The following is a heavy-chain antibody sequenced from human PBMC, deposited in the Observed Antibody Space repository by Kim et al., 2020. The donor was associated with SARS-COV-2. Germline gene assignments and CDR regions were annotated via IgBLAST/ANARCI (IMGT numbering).Heavy chain of an antibody. CDR3: ARDRNGEENFDY. CDR2: K. J-gene: IGHJ4*02. D-gene: IGHD2-8*01. V-gene: IGHV3-33*01. Sequence: KDYADSVKCRFIIPRDNSKNILYLQMNSLRVEDTVLYYCARDRNGEENFDYWGQGTQLTVSS.